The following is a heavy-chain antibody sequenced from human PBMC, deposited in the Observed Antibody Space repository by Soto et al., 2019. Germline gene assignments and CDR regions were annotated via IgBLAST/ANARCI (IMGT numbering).Heavy chain of an antibody. CDR3: ARKTAGRAFDI. CDR1: GGTFSSYA. CDR2: IIPIFGTA. D-gene: IGHD6-13*01. J-gene: IGHJ3*02. Sequence: GASVKVSCKASGGTFSSYAISWVRQAPGQGLEWMGGIIPIFGTANYAQKFQGRVTITADKSTSTAYMELSSLRSEDTAVYYCARKTAGRAFDIWGQGTMVTVSS. V-gene: IGHV1-69*06.